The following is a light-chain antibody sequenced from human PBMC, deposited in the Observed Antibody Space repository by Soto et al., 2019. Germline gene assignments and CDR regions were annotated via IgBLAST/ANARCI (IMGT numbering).Light chain of an antibody. CDR1: QSISSN. CDR3: QQYGSTTRAWT. J-gene: IGKJ1*01. Sequence: IVMTQSPATLSVSPGERATLSCRASQSISSNLAWYQQKPGQAPRLLIYGASSRATGIPDRFSGSGSGTDFTLTISRLEPEDFAVYYCQQYGSTTRAWTFGQGTKVDIK. V-gene: IGKV3-20*01. CDR2: GAS.